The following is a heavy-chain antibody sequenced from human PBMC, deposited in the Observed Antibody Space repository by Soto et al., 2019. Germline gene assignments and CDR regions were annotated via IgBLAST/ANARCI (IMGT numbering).Heavy chain of an antibody. CDR2: NIPIFGTA. Sequence: SVKFSCKASGGTFSSYAISWVRQAPGQGLEWMGGNIPIFGTANYAQKFQGRVTITADESTSTAYMELSSLRSEDTAVYYCARGRYYYDSSGPYYFDYWGQGTLVPVSS. CDR1: GGTFSSYA. D-gene: IGHD3-22*01. V-gene: IGHV1-69*13. J-gene: IGHJ4*02. CDR3: ARGRYYYDSSGPYYFDY.